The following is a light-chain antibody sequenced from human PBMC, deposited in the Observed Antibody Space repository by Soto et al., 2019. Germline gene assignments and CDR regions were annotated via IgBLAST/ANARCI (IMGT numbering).Light chain of an antibody. CDR1: QSVSSY. Sequence: EIVMTQSPATLSVSQGERATLSCRASQSVSSYLAWYQQKPGQAPRLLIYDASNRATGIPARFSGSGSGTDFTLTISSLEPEDFAVYYCQQRSNWPLTFGGGTKVDI. CDR2: DAS. V-gene: IGKV3-11*01. J-gene: IGKJ4*01. CDR3: QQRSNWPLT.